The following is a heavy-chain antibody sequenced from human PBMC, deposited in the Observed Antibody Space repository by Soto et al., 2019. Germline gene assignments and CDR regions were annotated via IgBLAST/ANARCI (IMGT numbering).Heavy chain of an antibody. J-gene: IGHJ5*02. CDR2: ISAYNGNT. Sequence: VKVSCKASGYTFTSYGIGWVRQAPGQGLEWMGWISAYNGNTNYAQKLQGRVTMTTDTSTSTAYMELRSLRSDDTAIYYCARASLLGRTSPNANWFDPWGQGTLVTVSS. V-gene: IGHV1-18*01. CDR1: GYTFTSYG. D-gene: IGHD2-21*02. CDR3: ARASLLGRTSPNANWFDP.